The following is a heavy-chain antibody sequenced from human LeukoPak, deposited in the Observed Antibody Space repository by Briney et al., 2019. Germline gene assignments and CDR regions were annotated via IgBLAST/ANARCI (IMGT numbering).Heavy chain of an antibody. CDR2: IRNDGSNK. CDR3: AKGSGSYLSPLYYFDY. D-gene: IGHD1-26*01. Sequence: GGSLRLSCAASGFTFRNFGMHWVRQAPGKGLEWVTFIRNDGSNKWYADSVKGRFTISKDNSKNTLYLQMNSLRAEDTAVYYCAKGSGSYLSPLYYFDYWGQGTLVTVSS. J-gene: IGHJ4*02. CDR1: GFTFRNFG. V-gene: IGHV3-30*02.